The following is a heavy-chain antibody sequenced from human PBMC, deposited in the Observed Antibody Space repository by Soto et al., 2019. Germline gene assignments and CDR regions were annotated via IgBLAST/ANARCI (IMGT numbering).Heavy chain of an antibody. Sequence: SETLSLTCTVSGGSISSYYWSWIRQPPGKVLEWIGYIYYSGSTNYNPSLKSRVTISVDTSKNQFSLKLSSVTAADTAVYYCASRYGYCFGYWGKGTLVAVSS. CDR2: IYYSGST. J-gene: IGHJ4*02. D-gene: IGHD1-1*01. CDR3: ASRYGYCFGY. CDR1: GGSISSYY. V-gene: IGHV4-59*08.